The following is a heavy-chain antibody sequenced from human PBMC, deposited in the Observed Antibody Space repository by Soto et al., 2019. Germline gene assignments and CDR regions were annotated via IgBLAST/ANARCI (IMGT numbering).Heavy chain of an antibody. J-gene: IGHJ6*02. CDR1: GYTLTELS. CDR2: FDPEDGET. CDR3: ATDSNIVHPYYYYYYGMDV. Sequence: ASVKVSCKVSGYTLTELSMHWVRQAPGKGLEWMGGFDPEDGETIYAQKFQGRVTMTEDTSTDTVYMELSSLRSEDTAVYYCATDSNIVHPYYYYYYGMDVWGQGTTVTVSS. V-gene: IGHV1-24*01. D-gene: IGHD2-21*01.